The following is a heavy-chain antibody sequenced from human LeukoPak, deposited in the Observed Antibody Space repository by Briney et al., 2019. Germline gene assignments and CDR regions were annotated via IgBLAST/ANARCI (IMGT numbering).Heavy chain of an antibody. CDR3: TRDHNWGPDY. CDR1: GYTFTDHY. D-gene: IGHD7-27*01. J-gene: IGHJ4*02. CDR2: IRPKSGDI. Sequence: ASVKVSCKDSGYTFTDHYLHWVRQAPGQGLEWVGWIRPKSGDIHYAQTFYGRVTLTRDTSINTAYMELTGLTSDDTGVYYCTRDHNWGPDYWGQGTLIIVSS. V-gene: IGHV1-2*02.